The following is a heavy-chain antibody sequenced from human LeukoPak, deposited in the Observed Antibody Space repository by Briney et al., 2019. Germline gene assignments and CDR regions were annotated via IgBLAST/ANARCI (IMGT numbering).Heavy chain of an antibody. D-gene: IGHD3-10*01. CDR3: ARDLGDITMVRGDADY. V-gene: IGHV3-48*03. CDR2: ISSRGSTI. CDR1: GFTFSSYE. Sequence: GGSLRLSCAASGFTFSSYEMNWVRQAPGKGLEWVSYISSRGSTIYYADSVKGRFTTSRDNAKNSLYLQMNSLRAEDTAVYYCARDLGDITMVRGDADYWGQGTLVTVSS. J-gene: IGHJ4*02.